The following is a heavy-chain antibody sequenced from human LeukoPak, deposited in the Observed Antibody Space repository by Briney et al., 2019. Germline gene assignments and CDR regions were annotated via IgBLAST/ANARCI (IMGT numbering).Heavy chain of an antibody. J-gene: IGHJ3*02. V-gene: IGHV3-13*01. Sequence: PGGSLRLSCAASGFTFDDYTMHWVRQAPGKGLEWVSAIGTAGDTYYPGSVKGRFTISGENAKNSLYLQMNSLRAGDTAVYYCARRMATIKGDAFDIWGQGTMVTVSS. CDR3: ARRMATIKGDAFDI. CDR2: IGTAGDT. CDR1: GFTFDDYT. D-gene: IGHD5-24*01.